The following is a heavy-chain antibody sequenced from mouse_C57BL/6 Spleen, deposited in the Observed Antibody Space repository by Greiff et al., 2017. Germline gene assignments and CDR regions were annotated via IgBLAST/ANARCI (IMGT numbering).Heavy chain of an antibody. V-gene: IGHV10-3*01. Sequence: DVKLVESGGGLVQPKGSLKLSCAASGFTFNTYAMHWVRQAPGKGLEWVARIRSKSSNYATYYADSVKDRFTISRDDSQSMLYLQMNNLKTEETDMYDGVTDRYYGSRYSRDFDVWGTGTTVTVSS. J-gene: IGHJ1*03. CDR3: VTDRYYGSRYSRDFDV. CDR2: IRSKSSNYAT. D-gene: IGHD1-1*01. CDR1: GFTFNTYA.